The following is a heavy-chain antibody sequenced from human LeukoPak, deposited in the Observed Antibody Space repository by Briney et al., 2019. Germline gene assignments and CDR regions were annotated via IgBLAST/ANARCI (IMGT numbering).Heavy chain of an antibody. D-gene: IGHD2-2*01. CDR3: TTLVVVVLDWFDP. J-gene: IGHJ5*02. CDR1: GYTFTDYY. V-gene: IGHV1-69-2*01. CDR2: VDPKDGET. Sequence: GVTVKISCKTSGYTFTDYYMHWVQQAPGKGLEWMGRVDPKDGETLYAEKFQGRVTVTADTSTDTAYMELSSLRSEDTAVYYCTTLVVVVLDWFDPWGQGTLVTVSS.